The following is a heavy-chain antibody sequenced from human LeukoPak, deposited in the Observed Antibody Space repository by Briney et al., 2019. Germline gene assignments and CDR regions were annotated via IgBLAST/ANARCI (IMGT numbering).Heavy chain of an antibody. CDR2: IYSGGST. CDR3: ARESTVTTSGFDY. J-gene: IGHJ4*02. V-gene: IGHV3-53*01. CDR1: GFTVSSYY. Sequence: GGSLRLSCVASGFTVSSYYVSWVRQAPGKGLEWVSVIYSGGSTYYADSVEGRFTVSRDNSKNTLYLEMKSLRADDTAVYYCARESTVTTSGFDYWGQGTLVTVSS. D-gene: IGHD4-17*01.